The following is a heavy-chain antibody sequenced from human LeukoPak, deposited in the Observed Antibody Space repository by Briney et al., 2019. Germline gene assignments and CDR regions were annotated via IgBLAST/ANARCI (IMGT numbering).Heavy chain of an antibody. CDR3: VRDPSNSSGHYAYFDY. CDR1: GFTFTRYG. D-gene: IGHD3-22*01. J-gene: IGHJ4*02. Sequence: EASVKVSCKTSGFTFTRYGIGWVRQAPGQGLEWLGWISAYNGDTNFAQTFQGRVTMSTDTSTSTAYMELRSLRSDDTAVYYCVRDPSNSSGHYAYFDYWGQGALVTVSS. V-gene: IGHV1-18*01. CDR2: ISAYNGDT.